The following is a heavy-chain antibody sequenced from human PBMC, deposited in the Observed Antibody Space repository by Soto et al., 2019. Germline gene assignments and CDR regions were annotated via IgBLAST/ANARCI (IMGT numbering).Heavy chain of an antibody. D-gene: IGHD5-18*01. CDR1: GYSFAGYW. V-gene: IGHV5-10-1*01. J-gene: IGHJ5*02. CDR3: ASMKNTAMEFDP. CDR2: IDPSYSQT. Sequence: PGESLKISCKGSGYSFAGYWITWVRQKPGNGLEWMGRIDPSYSQTYYSPSFRGHVTISADKSISTAYLQWSSLKASDTAMYYCASMKNTAMEFDPWGQGTLVTVSS.